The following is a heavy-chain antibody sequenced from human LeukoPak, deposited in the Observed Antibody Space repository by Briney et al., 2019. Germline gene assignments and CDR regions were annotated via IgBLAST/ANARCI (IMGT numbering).Heavy chain of an antibody. Sequence: ASVKVSCKASGYTFTGYYMHWVRQAPGQGLEWMGWINPNSGGTNYAQKFQGRVTMTRDTSISTAYMELSRLRSDDTAVYYCARDRAYCGGDCYSAWYFDLWGRGTLVTVSS. D-gene: IGHD2-21*02. J-gene: IGHJ2*01. V-gene: IGHV1-2*02. CDR2: INPNSGGT. CDR3: ARDRAYCGGDCYSAWYFDL. CDR1: GYTFTGYY.